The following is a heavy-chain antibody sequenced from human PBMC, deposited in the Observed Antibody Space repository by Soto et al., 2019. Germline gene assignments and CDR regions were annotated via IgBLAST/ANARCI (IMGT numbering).Heavy chain of an antibody. J-gene: IGHJ3*02. Sequence: QVQLVESGGGVVQPGRSLRLSCAASGFTFSSYAMHWVRQAPGKGLEWVAVISYDGSNKYYADSVKGRFTISRDNSKKTLYLQMNSLRAEDTAVYSCARGESGWWNDAFDIWGQGTMVTVSS. CDR1: GFTFSSYA. CDR2: ISYDGSNK. D-gene: IGHD6-19*01. V-gene: IGHV3-30-3*01. CDR3: ARGESGWWNDAFDI.